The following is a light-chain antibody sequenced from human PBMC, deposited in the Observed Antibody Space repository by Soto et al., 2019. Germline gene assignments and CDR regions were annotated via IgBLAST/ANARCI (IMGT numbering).Light chain of an antibody. V-gene: IGKV3-15*01. J-gene: IGKJ4*01. CDR2: GAS. CDR3: QQYSSWPLT. CDR1: QSVRSN. Sequence: EIVMTQSPATLSVSPGERATLSCRASQSVRSNYLSWYQQKPGQAPRLLIYGASTRATGFPARFSGSGSGTEFTLTISSLQSEDFVVYYCQQYSSWPLTFGGGTKV.